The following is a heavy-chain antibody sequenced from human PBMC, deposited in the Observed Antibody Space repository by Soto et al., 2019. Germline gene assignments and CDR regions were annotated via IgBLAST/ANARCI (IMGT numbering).Heavy chain of an antibody. V-gene: IGHV4-59*01. D-gene: IGHD1-26*01. J-gene: IGHJ5*02. CDR2: IYYTGTT. CDR3: ARGNEDDIGSSWFDP. CDR1: GGSISTYY. Sequence: QVQLQESGPGLVKPSETLSLTCTVSGGSISTYYWSWIRQPPGKGLEWIGYIYYTGTTNYNPSLKSRVTISLDTTKNQFSLRLTSVNTADTAVYYCARGNEDDIGSSWFDPWGQGSLVTVSS.